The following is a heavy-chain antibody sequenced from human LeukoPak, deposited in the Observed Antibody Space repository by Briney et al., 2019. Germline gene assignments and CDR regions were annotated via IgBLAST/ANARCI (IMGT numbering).Heavy chain of an antibody. CDR2: ISGSGGST. CDR1: GFTFSSYA. CDR3: AKASSSFYRCYDF. Sequence: GGSLRLSCAASGFTFSSYAMSWVRQAPGKGLEWVSAISGSGGSTYYADSVKGRFTITRDNSKNAVYLQKNSLRAEDTAVYYCAKASSSFYRCYDFWGQGTLVTVSS. J-gene: IGHJ4*02. D-gene: IGHD2-2*02. V-gene: IGHV3-23*01.